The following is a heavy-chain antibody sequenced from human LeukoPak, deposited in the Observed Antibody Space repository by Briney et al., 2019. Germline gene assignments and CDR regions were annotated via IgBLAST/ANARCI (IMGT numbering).Heavy chain of an antibody. CDR3: ARADSVPAGDYHYWYMDV. J-gene: IGHJ6*03. CDR2: IKPNSGDT. D-gene: IGHD2-2*01. Sequence: ASVKVSCKASGLTLTYYIHWVRQDPRQGLQWLGWIKPNSGDTDYAQKFQGRVTMTRDTSISTVYMELSSLRSDDTAVYYCARADSVPAGDYHYWYMDVWGKGTTVTVSS. CDR1: GLTLTYY. V-gene: IGHV1-2*02.